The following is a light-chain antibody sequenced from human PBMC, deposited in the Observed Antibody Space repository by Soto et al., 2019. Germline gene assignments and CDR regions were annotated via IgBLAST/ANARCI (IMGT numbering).Light chain of an antibody. CDR2: RIY. V-gene: IGKV3-20*01. CDR1: ETLGRNY. Sequence: ETLLTQSPGTLSLSPGERATLSCRATETLGRNYLAWYQQKPGQAPRLLIHRIYIRAAGTPDRFSGSASGTDFTLTISRLEPEDFAMYYCQQYDNFPQTFGRGTKVDIK. J-gene: IGKJ1*01. CDR3: QQYDNFPQT.